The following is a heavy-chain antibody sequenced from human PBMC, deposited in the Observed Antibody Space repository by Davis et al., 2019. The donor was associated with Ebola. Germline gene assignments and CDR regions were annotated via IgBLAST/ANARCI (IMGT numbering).Heavy chain of an antibody. CDR3: AVDFCSGGSCYGGDV. J-gene: IGHJ6*04. CDR2: ISAYNVHT. Sequence: ASVQVSCKASGYTFPRYGISWVRQAPGQGLEWLGWISAYNVHTNYAQKLQGRVSMTTDTSTSTAYMELRSLRSDDTAVYYCAVDFCSGGSCYGGDVWGKGTTVTVAS. V-gene: IGHV1-18*01. D-gene: IGHD2-15*01. CDR1: GYTFPRYG.